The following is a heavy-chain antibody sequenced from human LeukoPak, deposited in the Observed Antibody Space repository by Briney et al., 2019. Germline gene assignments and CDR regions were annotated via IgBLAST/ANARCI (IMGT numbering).Heavy chain of an antibody. CDR1: GYTFTSYG. V-gene: IGHV1-2*02. Sequence: ASVKVSCKASGYTFTSYGISWVRQAPGQGLEWMGWINPNSGGTNYAQKFQGRVTMTRDTSISTAYMELSRLRSDDTAVYHCARVVGAISDYWGQGTLVTVSS. J-gene: IGHJ4*02. CDR3: ARVVGAISDY. D-gene: IGHD1-26*01. CDR2: INPNSGGT.